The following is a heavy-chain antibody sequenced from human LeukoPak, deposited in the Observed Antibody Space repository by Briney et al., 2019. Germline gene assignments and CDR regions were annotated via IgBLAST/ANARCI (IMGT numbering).Heavy chain of an antibody. J-gene: IGHJ6*02. V-gene: IGHV1-69*13. Sequence: ASVKLSCKASGGTFTSYAISWVRQAPGQGLEWRGGIIPIFGTANYAQKFQGRVTITADESTSTAYMELSGLRTEDTAVYYCAFEKTSETGYYYGMDVWGQGTTVTVSS. CDR2: IIPIFGTA. CDR3: AFEKTSETGYYYGMDV. D-gene: IGHD1-14*01. CDR1: GGTFTSYA.